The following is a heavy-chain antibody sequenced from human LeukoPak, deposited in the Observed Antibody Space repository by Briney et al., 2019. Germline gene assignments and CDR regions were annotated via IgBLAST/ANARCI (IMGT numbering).Heavy chain of an antibody. J-gene: IGHJ3*02. CDR2: IYYSGST. CDR1: GGSISSSSYY. D-gene: IGHD5-18*01. V-gene: IGHV4-39*07. Sequence: SETLSLTCTVSGGSISSSSYYWGWIRQPPGKGLEWIGSIYYSGSTYYNPSLKSRVTISVDTSKNQFSLKLSSVTAADTAVYYCANGGYSYGYQGAFDIWGQGTTVTVSS. CDR3: ANGGYSYGYQGAFDI.